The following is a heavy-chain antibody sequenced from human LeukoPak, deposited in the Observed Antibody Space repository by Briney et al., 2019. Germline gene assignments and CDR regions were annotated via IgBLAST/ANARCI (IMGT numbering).Heavy chain of an antibody. J-gene: IGHJ6*02. V-gene: IGHV3-49*04. CDR2: ISSKAYGGTT. Sequence: GGSLRLSCTASGFTFGDYAMSWVRQAPGKGLEWVGFISSKAYGGTTEYAASVKGRFTISRDDSKSIAYLQMNSLKTEDTAVYYCTRDYDFWSGYSYGMDVWGQGTTVTVSS. CDR1: GFTFGDYA. D-gene: IGHD3-3*01. CDR3: TRDYDFWSGYSYGMDV.